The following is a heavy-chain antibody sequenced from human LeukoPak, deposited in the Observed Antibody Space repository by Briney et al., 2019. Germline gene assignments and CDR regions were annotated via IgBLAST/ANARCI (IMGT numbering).Heavy chain of an antibody. V-gene: IGHV4-59*12. CDR2: IYYSGNT. Sequence: PSETLSLTCTVSGDSISAYSWSWMRQSPGKGLEWIGLIYYSGNTNYNPSLKSRVTISVDTSKNQFSLKLSSVTAADTAVYYCARAAEPAGIDYWGQGTLVTVSS. CDR3: ARAAEPAGIDY. D-gene: IGHD6-13*01. J-gene: IGHJ4*02. CDR1: GDSISAYS.